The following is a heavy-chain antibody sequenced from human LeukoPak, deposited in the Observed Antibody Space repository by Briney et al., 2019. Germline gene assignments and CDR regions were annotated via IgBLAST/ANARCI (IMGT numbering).Heavy chain of an antibody. CDR2: IYYSGST. CDR3: ARFSFIGYYYYGMDV. D-gene: IGHD3-16*02. Sequence: PSETLSLTCTVSGGSISSYYWSWIRQPPRKGLEWFGYIYYSGSTNYNPSLKSRVTISVDTSKNQFSLKLSSVTAADTAVYYCARFSFIGYYYYGMDVWGQGTTVTVSS. CDR1: GGSISSYY. V-gene: IGHV4-59*01. J-gene: IGHJ6*02.